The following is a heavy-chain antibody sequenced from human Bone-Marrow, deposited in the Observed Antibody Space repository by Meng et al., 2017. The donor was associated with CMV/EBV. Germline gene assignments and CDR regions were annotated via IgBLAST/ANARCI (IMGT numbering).Heavy chain of an antibody. Sequence: EVQLLESGGGLVQPGGSLRRSCAASGFTFNNYAMSWVRQAPGKGLEGVSAISAGSSSTNYADSVRGRFTISRDNSKNTLYLQMNSLRAEDTGVYYCTRGAWDSWGQGTLVTVSS. CDR2: ISAGSSST. J-gene: IGHJ4*02. CDR1: GFTFNNYA. CDR3: TRGAWDS. V-gene: IGHV3-23*01.